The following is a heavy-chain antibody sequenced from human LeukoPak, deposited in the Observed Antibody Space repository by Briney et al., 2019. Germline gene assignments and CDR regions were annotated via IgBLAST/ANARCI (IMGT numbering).Heavy chain of an antibody. V-gene: IGHV4-39*01. D-gene: IGHD1-7*01. Sequence: SETLSLTCTVSGGSISSSSYYWGWIRQPPGKGLEWIGSIFYSGSTYYNPSLKSRVTISIDTSKNQFSLKLSSVTAADTAVYSCARQSGINYPFGYWGQGTLVTVSS. CDR2: IFYSGST. J-gene: IGHJ4*02. CDR1: GGSISSSSYY. CDR3: ARQSGINYPFGY.